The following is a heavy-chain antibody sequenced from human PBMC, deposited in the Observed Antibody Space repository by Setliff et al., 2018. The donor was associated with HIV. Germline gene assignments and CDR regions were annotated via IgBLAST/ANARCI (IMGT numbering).Heavy chain of an antibody. Sequence: GESLKISCKGFGYRFTSYWIGWARHMPGKGLEWMGIIYPSDSDTRYSPSFQGQVTISADKSISIAYLQWSSLKASDTAMYYCARTLEWPPLAAFDIWGQGTMVTVS. J-gene: IGHJ3*02. CDR2: IYPSDSDT. V-gene: IGHV5-51*01. CDR3: ARTLEWPPLAAFDI. D-gene: IGHD3-3*01. CDR1: GYRFTSYW.